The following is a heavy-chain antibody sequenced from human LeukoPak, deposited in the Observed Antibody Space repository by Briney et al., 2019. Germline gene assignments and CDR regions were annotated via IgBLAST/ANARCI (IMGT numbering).Heavy chain of an antibody. J-gene: IGHJ4*02. V-gene: IGHV3-23*01. D-gene: IGHD2-2*01. Sequence: PGGSLRLSCAASGFTFNSYAMNWVRQAPGKGLEWVSVISGSGGSTHYADSVKGRFTISRDNSKNTLYLQMNSLRAEDTAVYYCAKFSGPGYSSSTSCYPYFDWWGQGTLVTVSS. CDR3: AKFSGPGYSSSTSCYPYFDW. CDR2: ISGSGGST. CDR1: GFTFNSYA.